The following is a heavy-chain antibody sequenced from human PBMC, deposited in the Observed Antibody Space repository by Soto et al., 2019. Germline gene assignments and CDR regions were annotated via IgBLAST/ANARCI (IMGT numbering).Heavy chain of an antibody. CDR2: IYYSGST. CDR1: GGPISSGDYY. J-gene: IGHJ5*02. V-gene: IGHV4-30-4*01. Sequence: PSETLSLTCTVSGGPISSGDYYWSWIRQPPGKGLEWIGYIYYSGSTYYNPSLKSRVTISVDTSKNQFSLKLSSVTAADTAVYYCAREDCSSTSCYSRGVDPWGQGTLVTVSS. CDR3: AREDCSSTSCYSRGVDP. D-gene: IGHD2-2*01.